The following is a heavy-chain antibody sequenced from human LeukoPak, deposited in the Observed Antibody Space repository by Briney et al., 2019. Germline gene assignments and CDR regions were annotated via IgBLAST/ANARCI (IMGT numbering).Heavy chain of an antibody. CDR2: IYTSGST. V-gene: IGHV4-4*07. CDR1: GGSISSYY. CDR3: ARVRYGQNTGAFDI. J-gene: IGHJ3*02. Sequence: SETLSLTCNVSGGSISSYYWSWIRQPAGKGLEWIGRIYTSGSTNYDPSLKSRVTMSVDTSKNQFSLKLSSVTAADTAVYYCARVRYGQNTGAFDIWGQGTMVTVSS. D-gene: IGHD4-17*01.